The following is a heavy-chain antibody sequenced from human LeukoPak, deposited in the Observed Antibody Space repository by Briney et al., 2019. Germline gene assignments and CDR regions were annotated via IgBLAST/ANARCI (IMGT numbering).Heavy chain of an antibody. J-gene: IGHJ4*02. CDR2: IKQDASEI. CDR3: ATDGGPFDN. CDR1: GVPISGYW. Sequence: PGGSLRLSCAASGVPISGYWMSRVRQAPGKGLEWVANIKQDASEIYYVASVRGRFTISRDNAKNSVFLQMNSLRAEDTAVYYCATDGGPFDNWGQGILVTVSS. V-gene: IGHV3-7*01. D-gene: IGHD3-10*01.